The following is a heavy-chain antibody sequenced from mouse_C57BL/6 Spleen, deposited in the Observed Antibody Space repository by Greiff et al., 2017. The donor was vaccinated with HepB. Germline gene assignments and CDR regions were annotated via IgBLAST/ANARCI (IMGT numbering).Heavy chain of an antibody. V-gene: IGHV1-15*01. CDR1: GYTFTDYE. CDR3: TSLKLRYFDY. J-gene: IGHJ2*01. CDR2: IDPETGGT. D-gene: IGHD4-1*01. Sequence: QVQLQQSGAELVRPGASVTLSCKASGYTFTDYEMHWVKQTPVHGLEWIGAIDPETGGTAYNQKFKGKAILTADKSSSTAYMELRSLTSEDSAVYYCTSLKLRYFDYWGQGTTLTVSS.